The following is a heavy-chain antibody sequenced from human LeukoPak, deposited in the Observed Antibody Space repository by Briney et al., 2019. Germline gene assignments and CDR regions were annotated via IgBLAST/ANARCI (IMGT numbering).Heavy chain of an antibody. CDR1: GYTFTGYY. CDR2: INPNSGGT. V-gene: IGHV1-2*02. CDR3: ARLQLERLVFSWDQGWFDP. J-gene: IGHJ5*02. D-gene: IGHD1-1*01. Sequence: ASVKVSCKASGYTFTGYYMHWVRQAPGQGLEWMGWINPNSGGTNYAQKFQGRVTMTRDTSISTAYMELSRLRSDDTAVYYCARLQLERLVFSWDQGWFDPWGQGTLVTVSS.